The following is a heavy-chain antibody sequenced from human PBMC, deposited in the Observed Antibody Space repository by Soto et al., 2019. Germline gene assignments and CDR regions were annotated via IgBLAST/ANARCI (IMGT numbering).Heavy chain of an antibody. D-gene: IGHD3-10*01. CDR2: IYWNDDK. J-gene: IGHJ4*02. CDR1: GFSPSTSGVG. V-gene: IGHV2-5*01. Sequence: SGPTLVKPTQTLTLTCTFSGFSPSTSGVGVGWIRQPPGKALEWLALIYWNDDKRYSPSLKSRLTITKDTSKNQVVLTMTNMDPVDTATYYCAHTDPITMVRGAHFDYWGQGTLVTVSS. CDR3: AHTDPITMVRGAHFDY.